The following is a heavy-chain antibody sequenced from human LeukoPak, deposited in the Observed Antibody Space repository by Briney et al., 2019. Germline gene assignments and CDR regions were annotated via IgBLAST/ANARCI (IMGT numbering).Heavy chain of an antibody. CDR1: GFTFSSYS. D-gene: IGHD5-18*01. CDR3: ARDPRGYSYGYGFDY. Sequence: GGSLRLSCAASGFTFSSYSMNWVRQAPGKGLERVSSISSSSSYIYYADSVKGRFTISRDNAKNSLYLQMNSLRAEDTAVYYCARDPRGYSYGYGFDYWGQGTLVTVSS. CDR2: ISSSSSYI. J-gene: IGHJ4*02. V-gene: IGHV3-21*01.